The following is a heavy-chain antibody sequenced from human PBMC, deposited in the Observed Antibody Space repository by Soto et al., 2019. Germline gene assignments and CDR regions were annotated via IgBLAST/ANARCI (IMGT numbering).Heavy chain of an antibody. D-gene: IGHD5-18*01. CDR3: AKVTGYSYGYPDY. CDR2: ISGSGGST. Sequence: GGSLRLSCAASGFTFSAYAMSWVRQAPGKGLEWVSAISGSGGSTYYADSVKGRFTISRDNSKNTLYLQMNSLRAEDTAVYYCAKVTGYSYGYPDYWGQGTLVTVSS. J-gene: IGHJ4*02. CDR1: GFTFSAYA. V-gene: IGHV3-23*01.